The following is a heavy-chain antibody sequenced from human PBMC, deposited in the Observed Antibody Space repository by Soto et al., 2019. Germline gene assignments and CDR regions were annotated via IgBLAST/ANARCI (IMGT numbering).Heavy chain of an antibody. D-gene: IGHD1-26*01. CDR2: ISAYNGNT. V-gene: IGHV1-18*01. CDR1: GYTFTSYG. Sequence: EASVKVSCKASGYTFTSYGISWVRQAPGQGLEWMGWISAYNGNTNYAQKLQGRVTMTTDTSTSTAYMELRSLRSDDTAVYYCARSYTLSIVGPLAPFDYWGQGTLVTVSS. CDR3: ARSYTLSIVGPLAPFDY. J-gene: IGHJ4*02.